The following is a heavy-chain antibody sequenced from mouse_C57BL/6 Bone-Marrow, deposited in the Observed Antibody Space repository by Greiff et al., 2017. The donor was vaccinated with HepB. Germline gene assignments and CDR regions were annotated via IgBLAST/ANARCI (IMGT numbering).Heavy chain of an antibody. V-gene: IGHV1-69*01. CDR1: GYTFTSYW. Sequence: QVQLQQSGAELAMPGASVKLSCKASGYTFTSYWMHWVKQRPGQGLEWIGEIDPSDSYTNYNQKFKGKSTLTVDKSSSTAYMQLSSLTSDDSAVYCCARAEGYYGYFYVGGTGTAITVSS. J-gene: IGHJ1*03. CDR3: ARAEGYYGYFYV. D-gene: IGHD2-3*01. CDR2: IDPSDSYT.